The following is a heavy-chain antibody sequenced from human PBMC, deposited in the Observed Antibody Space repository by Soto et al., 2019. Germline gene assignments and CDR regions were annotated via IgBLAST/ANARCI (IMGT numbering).Heavy chain of an antibody. CDR2: ISGSGGST. J-gene: IGHJ5*02. CDR1: GFTFSSYA. D-gene: IGHD6-19*01. CDR3: AKDLGSGWYFMDMDWFDP. V-gene: IGHV3-23*01. Sequence: GGSLRLSCAASGFTFSSYAMSWVRQAPGKGLEWVSAISGSGGSTYYADSVKGRFTISRDNSKNTLYLQMNSLRAEDTAVYYCAKDLGSGWYFMDMDWFDPWGQGTLVTVSS.